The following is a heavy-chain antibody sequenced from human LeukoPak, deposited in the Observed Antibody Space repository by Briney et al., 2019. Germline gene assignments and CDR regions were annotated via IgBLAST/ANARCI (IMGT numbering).Heavy chain of an antibody. J-gene: IGHJ4*02. CDR3: AKVLVGSTSDFDY. CDR1: GFTFSDYY. Sequence: GGSLRLSCAASGFTFSDYYMSWIRQAPGKGLEWVSYISSSGSTIYYADSVKGRFTISRDNAKNSLYLQMNSLRAEDTAVYYCAKVLVGSTSDFDYWGQGTLVTVSS. CDR2: ISSSGSTI. D-gene: IGHD2-2*01. V-gene: IGHV3-11*01.